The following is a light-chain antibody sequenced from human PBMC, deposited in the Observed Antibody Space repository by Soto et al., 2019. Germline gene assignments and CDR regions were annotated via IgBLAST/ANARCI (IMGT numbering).Light chain of an antibody. CDR2: GNN. CDR1: SSNIGAGYD. CDR3: QSYDSSLSGWV. J-gene: IGLJ3*02. V-gene: IGLV1-40*01. Sequence: QSVLTQPPSVSGAPGQRVTISCTGSSSNIGAGYDLHWYQQLPGTAPKLLIYGNNNRPSGVPDRFSGSKSGTSASLAITGLQAEDAADYYCQSYDSSLSGWVFGGGTKVTVL.